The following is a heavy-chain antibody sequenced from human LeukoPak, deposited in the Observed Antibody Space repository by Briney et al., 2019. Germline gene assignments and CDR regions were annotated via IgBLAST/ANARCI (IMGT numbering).Heavy chain of an antibody. CDR2: INQDGSDK. D-gene: IGHD3-10*01. CDR3: AWYGVTHGLDV. J-gene: IGHJ6*02. CDR1: GFSLSNYW. V-gene: IGHV3-7*01. Sequence: GGSLRLSCAASGFSLSNYWMGWARQAPGKGLEWVANINQDGSDKYYVDSVMGRFTISKDNAKNSVYLQMNSLRPEDTAIYYCAWYGVTHGLDVWGQGTTVTVSS.